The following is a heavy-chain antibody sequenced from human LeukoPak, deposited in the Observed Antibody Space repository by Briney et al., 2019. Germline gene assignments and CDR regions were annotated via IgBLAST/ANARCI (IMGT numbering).Heavy chain of an antibody. V-gene: IGHV4-39*01. CDR1: GGSISSSSYY. Sequence: SETLSLTCTVSGGSISSSSYYWGWIRQPPGKGLEWIGSIYYSGSTYYNPSLKSRVTISVDTSKNQFSLKLSSVTAADTAVYYCARQGVVVPAAIYQPHLTFDYWGQGTLVTVSS. CDR3: ARQGVVVPAAIYQPHLTFDY. CDR2: IYYSGST. D-gene: IGHD2-2*02. J-gene: IGHJ4*02.